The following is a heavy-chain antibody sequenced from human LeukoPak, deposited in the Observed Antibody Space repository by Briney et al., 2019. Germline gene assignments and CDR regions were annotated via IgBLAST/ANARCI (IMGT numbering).Heavy chain of an antibody. D-gene: IGHD3-10*01. CDR1: GGTFSSYA. CDR2: IIPIFGTA. V-gene: IGHV1-69*13. Sequence: SVKVSCKASGGTFSSYAISWVRQAPGQGLEWMGGIIPIFGTANYAQKFQGRVTITADESTSTAYMELSSLRSEDTAVYYCASLVTRYYYGSGSFDLRFDPWGQGTLVTVSS. CDR3: ASLVTRYYYGSGSFDLRFDP. J-gene: IGHJ5*02.